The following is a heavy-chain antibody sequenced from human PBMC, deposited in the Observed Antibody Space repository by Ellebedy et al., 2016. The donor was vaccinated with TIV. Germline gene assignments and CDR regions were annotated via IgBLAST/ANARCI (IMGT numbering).Heavy chain of an antibody. CDR2: FDPEDGET. J-gene: IGHJ4*02. CDR1: GYTLTELS. CDR3: ATERASGTKWELPGN. D-gene: IGHD1-26*01. V-gene: IGHV1-24*01. Sequence: ASVKVSCXVSGYTLTELSMHWVRQAPGKGLEWMGGFDPEDGETIYAQKFQGRVTMTEDTSTDTAYMELSSLRSEDTAVYYCATERASGTKWELPGNWGQGTLVTVSS.